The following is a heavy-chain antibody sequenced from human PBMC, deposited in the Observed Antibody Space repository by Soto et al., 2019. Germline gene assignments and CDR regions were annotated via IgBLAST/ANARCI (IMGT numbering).Heavy chain of an antibody. CDR3: AREYYYGSGSYYRGIYYYYYGMDV. CDR2: INHSGST. D-gene: IGHD3-10*01. J-gene: IGHJ6*02. CDR1: GGSFSGYY. V-gene: IGHV4-34*01. Sequence: SETLALTCAVSGGSFSGYYWSWIRQPPGKGLEWIGEINHSGSTNYNPSLKSRVTISVDTSKNQFSLKLSSVTAADTAVYYCAREYYYGSGSYYRGIYYYYYGMDVWGQGTTVTVSS.